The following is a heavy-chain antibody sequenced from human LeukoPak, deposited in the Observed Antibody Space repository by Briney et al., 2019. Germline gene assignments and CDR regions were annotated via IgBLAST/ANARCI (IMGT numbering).Heavy chain of an antibody. CDR1: GFTFDDYA. J-gene: IGHJ4*02. D-gene: IGHD1-1*01. Sequence: PGGSLRLSCAASGFTFDDYAMHWVRQAPGKGLEWVSGISWNSGSIGYADSVKGRFTISRDNAKNSLYLQMSSLRAEDTALYYCAKSTALSGTFDYWGQGTLVTVSS. V-gene: IGHV3-9*01. CDR3: AKSTALSGTFDY. CDR2: ISWNSGSI.